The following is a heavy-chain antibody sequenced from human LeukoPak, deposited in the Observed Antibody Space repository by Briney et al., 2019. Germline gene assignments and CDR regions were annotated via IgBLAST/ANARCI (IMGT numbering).Heavy chain of an antibody. D-gene: IGHD1-26*01. Sequence: TGGSLRLSCAASGFTFSSYGMHWVRQAPGKGLEWVAVIWYDGSNKYYADSVKGRFTISRDNSKNTLYLQMNSLRAEDTAVYYCAREEVGAIDYWGLGAWSPSPQ. V-gene: IGHV3-33*01. CDR1: GFTFSSYG. CDR3: AREEVGAIDY. J-gene: IGHJ4*02. CDR2: IWYDGSNK.